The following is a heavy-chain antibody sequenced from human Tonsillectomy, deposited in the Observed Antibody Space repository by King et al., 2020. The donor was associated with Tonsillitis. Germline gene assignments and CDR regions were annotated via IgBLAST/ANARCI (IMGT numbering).Heavy chain of an antibody. J-gene: IGHJ3*01. Sequence: VQLVESGGGVVQPGRSLRVSCVASGFAFSEFTMNWVRQAPGKGLEWLVAINHDGGEIFHADSVEGRFTISRDNPKNTLFLQMDSLTIEDTAIYYCAKVGYGFSAFDAFDLWGQGTLVTVSP. D-gene: IGHD5-18*01. CDR3: AKVGYGFSAFDAFDL. CDR2: INHDGGEI. CDR1: GFAFSEFT. V-gene: IGHV3-30*04.